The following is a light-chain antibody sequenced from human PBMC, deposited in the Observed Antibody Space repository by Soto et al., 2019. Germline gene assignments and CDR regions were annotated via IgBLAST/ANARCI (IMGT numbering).Light chain of an antibody. Sequence: EIVMTQSPATLSVSPGERVTLSCRASESLRPYLAWYQQKPGQAPRLLIYGASTKATGIPARFSGSGSATDFTLTISSLQSEDCAVYYCQSYNDWPFTFGQGTKLEI. V-gene: IGKV3-15*01. CDR1: ESLRPY. J-gene: IGKJ2*01. CDR2: GAS. CDR3: QSYNDWPFT.